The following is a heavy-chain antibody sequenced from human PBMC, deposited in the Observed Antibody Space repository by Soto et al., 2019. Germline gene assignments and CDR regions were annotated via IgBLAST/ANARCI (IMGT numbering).Heavy chain of an antibody. Sequence: EASVKVSCKASGYTFTSYYMHWVRQAPGQGLEWMGIINPSGGSTSYAQKFQGRVTMTRDTSTSTVYMELSSLRSEDTAVYYCARGREIIGDYYDSSGYFDYWGQGTLVTVSS. CDR3: ARGREIIGDYYDSSGYFDY. CDR1: GYTFTSYY. J-gene: IGHJ4*02. D-gene: IGHD3-22*01. CDR2: INPSGGST. V-gene: IGHV1-46*01.